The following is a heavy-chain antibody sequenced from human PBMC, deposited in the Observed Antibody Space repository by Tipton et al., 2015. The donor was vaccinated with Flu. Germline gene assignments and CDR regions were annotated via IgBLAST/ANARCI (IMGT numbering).Heavy chain of an antibody. D-gene: IGHD3-22*01. J-gene: IGHJ6*02. CDR2: IYHSGST. CDR3: ARDNSGYRNYYYYYGMDV. Sequence: TLSLTCAVSGGSISSSNWWSWVRQPPGKGLEWIGEIYHSGSTNYNPSLKSRVTISVDKSKNQFSLKLSSVTAADTAVYYCARDNSGYRNYYYYYGMDVWGQGTTVTVSS. V-gene: IGHV4-4*02. CDR1: GGSISSSNW.